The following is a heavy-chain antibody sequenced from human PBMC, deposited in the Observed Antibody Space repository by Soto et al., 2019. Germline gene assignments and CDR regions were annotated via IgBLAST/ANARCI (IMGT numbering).Heavy chain of an antibody. Sequence: QITLKESGPTLVKPTQTLTLTCTFSGFSLSTSGVGVGWIRQPPGKALEWLALIYWDDDKRYSPSLKSRLTITKDTSKNQVVLTMTNMDPVDTATYYCAHRRDYDITKNWYFDLWGRGTLVTVSS. CDR2: IYWDDDK. CDR3: AHRRDYDITKNWYFDL. D-gene: IGHD3-9*01. CDR1: GFSLSTSGVG. J-gene: IGHJ2*01. V-gene: IGHV2-5*02.